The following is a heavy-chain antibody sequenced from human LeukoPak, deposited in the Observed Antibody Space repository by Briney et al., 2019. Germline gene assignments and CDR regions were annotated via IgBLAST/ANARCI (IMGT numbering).Heavy chain of an antibody. J-gene: IGHJ4*02. V-gene: IGHV3-23*01. CDR1: GFTLNNYA. Sequence: PGGSLRLSCAASGFTLNNYAMYWVRQAPGKGLEWVSGSFGSGGSAHYAESVKGRFTISRDNSKNTVYLQLDSLRVEDTAVYYCGKTTVGYSSGRYPGWPVDYWGQGTLVTVSS. CDR3: GKTTVGYSSGRYPGWPVDY. D-gene: IGHD2-15*01. CDR2: SFGSGGSA.